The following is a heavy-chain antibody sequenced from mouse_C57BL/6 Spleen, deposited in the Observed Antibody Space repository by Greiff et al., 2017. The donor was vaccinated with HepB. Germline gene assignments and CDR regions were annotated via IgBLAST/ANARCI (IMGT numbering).Heavy chain of an antibody. CDR1: GYTFTDYE. V-gene: IGHV1-15*01. D-gene: IGHD1-1*01. CDR2: IDPETGGT. J-gene: IGHJ3*01. CDR3: TRDEGVVAKEGFAY. Sequence: VQLQQSGAELVRPGASVTLSCRASGYTFTDYEMHWVKQTPVHGLEWIGAIDPETGGTAYNQKFKGKAILTADKSSSTAYMELRSLTSEDSAVYYCTRDEGVVAKEGFAYWGQGTLVTVSA.